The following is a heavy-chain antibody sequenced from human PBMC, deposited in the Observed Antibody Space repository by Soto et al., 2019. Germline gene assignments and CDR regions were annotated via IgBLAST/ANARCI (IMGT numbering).Heavy chain of an antibody. D-gene: IGHD6-6*01. V-gene: IGHV3-30-3*01. CDR3: ARDSTKESIAVPEY. J-gene: IGHJ4*02. CDR2: ISYDGSNK. CDR1: GFTFSSYA. Sequence: PGGSLRLSCAASGFTFSSYAMHWVRQAPGKGLEWVAVISYDGSNKYYADSVKGRFTISRDNSKNTLYLQMNSLRAEDTAVYYCARDSTKESIAVPEYWGQGTLVTVSS.